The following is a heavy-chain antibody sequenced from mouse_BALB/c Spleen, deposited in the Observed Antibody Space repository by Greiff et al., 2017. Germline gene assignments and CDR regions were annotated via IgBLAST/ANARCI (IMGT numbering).Heavy chain of an antibody. J-gene: IGHJ4*01. V-gene: IGHV5-6-5*01. CDR2: ISSGGST. CDR3: ARRGNYYYAMDY. D-gene: IGHD4-1*02. CDR1: GFTFSSYA. Sequence: EVMLVESGGGLVKPGGSLKLSCAASGFTFSSYAMSWVRQTPEKRLEWVASISSGGSTYYPDSVKGRFTISRDNARNILYLQMSSLRSEDTAMYYCARRGNYYYAMDYWGQGTSVTVSS.